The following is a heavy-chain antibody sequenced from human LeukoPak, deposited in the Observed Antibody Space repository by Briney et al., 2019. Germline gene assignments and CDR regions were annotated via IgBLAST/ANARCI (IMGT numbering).Heavy chain of an antibody. J-gene: IGHJ6*02. Sequence: GGSLRLSCAASGFTFSSYGMSWVRQAPGKGLEWVSLISGSGSSTYYADSVKGRFTISRDNSKNTLYLQMNSLRAEDTAVYYCAKAEPVYYYYYGMDVWGQGTTVTVSS. CDR2: ISGSGSST. V-gene: IGHV3-23*01. CDR1: GFTFSSYG. CDR3: AKAEPVYYYYYGMDV. D-gene: IGHD1-26*01.